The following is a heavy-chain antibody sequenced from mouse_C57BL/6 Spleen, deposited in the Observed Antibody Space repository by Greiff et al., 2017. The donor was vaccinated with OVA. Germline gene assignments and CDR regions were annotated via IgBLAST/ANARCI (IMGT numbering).Heavy chain of an antibody. CDR2: ISNLAYSI. J-gene: IGHJ1*03. D-gene: IGHD1-1*01. CDR3: ARQNYGSWYFDV. V-gene: IGHV5-15*01. Sequence: EVKLVASGGGLVQPGGSLKLSCAASGFTFSDYGMAWVRQAPRKGPEWVAFISNLAYSIYYAYTVKGRFPIPRENAKNTLYLEMSSLRSEDTAMDYCARQNYGSWYFDVWGTGTTVTVSS. CDR1: GFTFSDYG.